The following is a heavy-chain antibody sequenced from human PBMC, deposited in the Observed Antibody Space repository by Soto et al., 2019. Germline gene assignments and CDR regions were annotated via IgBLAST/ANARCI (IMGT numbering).Heavy chain of an antibody. V-gene: IGHV3-23*01. J-gene: IGHJ4*02. CDR1: GFIFSSYA. CDR3: AKDARYSNTWYYFDY. Sequence: GGSLRLSCAASGFIFSSYAMTWVRQAPGKGLEWVSGISGSGGNTYYADSVKGRFTISRDNSKKMLYLQMNSLRAEDTAVYYCAKDARYSNTWYYFDYWGQGALVTVS. CDR2: ISGSGGNT. D-gene: IGHD5-12*01.